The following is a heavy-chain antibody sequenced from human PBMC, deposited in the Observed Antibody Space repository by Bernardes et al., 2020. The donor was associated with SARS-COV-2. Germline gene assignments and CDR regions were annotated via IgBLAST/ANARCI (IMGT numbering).Heavy chain of an antibody. J-gene: IGHJ4*02. CDR1: GFTFSSYW. Sequence: GGSLRLSCAASGFTFSSYWMSWVRQAPGKGLEWMANIKQDGSQNYYVDSVKGRFTISRDNAKNSLFLQMNSLRAEDTAVYYCARDRGADLFDYWGQGTLVTVSS. CDR3: ARDRGADLFDY. CDR2: IKQDGSQN. V-gene: IGHV3-7*01. D-gene: IGHD3-10*01.